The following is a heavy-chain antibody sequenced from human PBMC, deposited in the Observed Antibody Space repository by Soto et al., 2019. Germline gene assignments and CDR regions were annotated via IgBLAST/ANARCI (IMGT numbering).Heavy chain of an antibody. CDR2: IYHSGST. J-gene: IGHJ3*02. CDR3: ASSRGLWFGSSKDAFDI. CDR1: GGSISSSNW. V-gene: IGHV4-4*02. D-gene: IGHD3-10*01. Sequence: SETLSLTCAVSGGSISSSNWWSWVRQPPGKGLEWIGEIYHSGSTNYNPSLKSRVTISVDKSKNQFSLKLSSVTAADTAVYYCASSRGLWFGSSKDAFDIWGQGTMVT.